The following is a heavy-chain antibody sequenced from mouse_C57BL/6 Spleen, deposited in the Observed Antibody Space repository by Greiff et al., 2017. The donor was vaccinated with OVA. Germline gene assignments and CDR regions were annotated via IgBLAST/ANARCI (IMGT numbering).Heavy chain of an antibody. D-gene: IGHD1-1*01. CDR2: ISYSGST. J-gene: IGHJ1*03. V-gene: IGHV3-8*01. CDR3: ARYSPLATVVSPWYFDV. CDR1: GYSITSDY. Sequence: EVKLVESGPGLAKPSQTLSLTCSVTGYSITSDYWNWIRKFPGNKLEYMGYISYSGSTYYNPSLKSRISITRDTSKNQYYLQLNSVTTEDTATYYCARYSPLATVVSPWYFDVWGTGTTVTVSS.